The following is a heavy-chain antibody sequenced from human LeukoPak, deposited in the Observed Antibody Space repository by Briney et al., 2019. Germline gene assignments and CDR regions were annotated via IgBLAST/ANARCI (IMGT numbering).Heavy chain of an antibody. CDR1: GGSFSGYY. Sequence: SETLSLTCAVYGGSFSGYYWSWIRQPPGKGLEWIGEINHSGSTNYNPSLKSRVTISVDTSKNQFSLKLSSVTAADTAVYYCASSYSSTSCPRDYWGQGTLDTVSS. J-gene: IGHJ4*02. D-gene: IGHD2-2*01. V-gene: IGHV4-34*01. CDR2: INHSGST. CDR3: ASSYSSTSCPRDY.